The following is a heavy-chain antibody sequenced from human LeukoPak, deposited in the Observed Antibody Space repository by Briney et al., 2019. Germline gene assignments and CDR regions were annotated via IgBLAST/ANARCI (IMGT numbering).Heavy chain of an antibody. CDR3: ARDNLLGDYYYMDV. CDR1: GGSISNYY. CDR2: IYYTGST. Sequence: PSETLSLTCTVSGGSISNYYWSWIRQPPGKGLVWIGYIYYTGSTNYNPSLKSRVTISVDTSKNQFSLKLSSVTAADTAVYYCARDNLLGDYYYMDVWGKGTTVTVSS. J-gene: IGHJ6*03. V-gene: IGHV4-59*01. D-gene: IGHD3-16*01.